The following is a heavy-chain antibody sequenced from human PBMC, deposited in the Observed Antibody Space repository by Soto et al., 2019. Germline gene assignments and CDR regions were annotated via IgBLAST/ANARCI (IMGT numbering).Heavy chain of an antibody. Sequence: QVQLVQSGAEVKKPGASVKVSCKASGYTFTGYYMHWVRQAPGQGLEWMGWINPNSGGTNYAQKFQGWVTMTRDTSSSTAYMELSRLRSDDTAVYYCARDQGMTTVTTGYYGMDVWVQGTTVTVSS. J-gene: IGHJ6*02. CDR1: GYTFTGYY. CDR2: INPNSGGT. D-gene: IGHD4-17*01. CDR3: ARDQGMTTVTTGYYGMDV. V-gene: IGHV1-2*04.